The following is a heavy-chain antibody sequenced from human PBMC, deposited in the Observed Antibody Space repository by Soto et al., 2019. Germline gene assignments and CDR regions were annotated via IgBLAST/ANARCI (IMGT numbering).Heavy chain of an antibody. V-gene: IGHV3-30*18. CDR2: ISYDSSNK. J-gene: IGHJ4*02. Sequence: VQLLESGGGLIQPGRSLRLSCAASGFTFSYGIHWLRQAPGKGLEWVAYISYDSSNKFYGDSVKGRCTIFRDNPKNTQYLQMNSLRAEDTAVYYCAKLVIGYCSGNTCDDYWGQGTLVAVSS. CDR3: AKLVIGYCSGNTCDDY. D-gene: IGHD2-15*01. CDR1: GFTFSYG.